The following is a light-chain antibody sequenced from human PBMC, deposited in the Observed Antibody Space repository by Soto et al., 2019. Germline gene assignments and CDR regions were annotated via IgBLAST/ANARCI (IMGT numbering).Light chain of an antibody. CDR1: SNIKNY. CDR3: QQYFSAPYS. J-gene: IGKJ2*03. CDR2: WAS. Sequence: DIVMTQSPDSQAVSLGERATINCKSTSNIKNYLIWYQQKPGQPPKLIYWASTRESGVPDRFSVSGSGTVFTLIISSLQAEDVAVYYCQQYFSAPYSFGQGTKLEMK. V-gene: IGKV4-1*01.